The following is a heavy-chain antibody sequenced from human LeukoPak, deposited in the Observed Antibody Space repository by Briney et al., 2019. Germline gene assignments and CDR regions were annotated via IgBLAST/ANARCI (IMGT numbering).Heavy chain of an antibody. CDR3: ARTLSNFDWLLYDYYYYYMDV. V-gene: IGHV4-39*07. J-gene: IGHJ6*03. D-gene: IGHD3-9*01. Sequence: SETLSLTCTVSGGSISSSSYYWGWIRQPPGKGLEWIGSIYYSGSTYYNPSLKSRVTISVDTSKNQFSLKLSSVTAADTAVYYCARTLSNFDWLLYDYYYYYMDVWGKGTTVTISS. CDR2: IYYSGST. CDR1: GGSISSSSYY.